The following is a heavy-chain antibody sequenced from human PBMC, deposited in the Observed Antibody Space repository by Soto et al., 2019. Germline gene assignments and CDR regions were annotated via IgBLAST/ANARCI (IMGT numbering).Heavy chain of an antibody. J-gene: IGHJ6*03. CDR2: IYYSGST. CDR3: ARELGSYGNYMDV. CDR1: GTSFSGYH. V-gene: IGHV4-59*01. Sequence: SETLSLTCAVFGTSFSGYHWSWIRQPPGKGLEWIGYIYYSGSTNYNPSLKSRVTISVDTSKNQFSLKLSSVTAADTAVYYCARELGSYGNYMDVWGKGTTVTVSS. D-gene: IGHD5-18*01.